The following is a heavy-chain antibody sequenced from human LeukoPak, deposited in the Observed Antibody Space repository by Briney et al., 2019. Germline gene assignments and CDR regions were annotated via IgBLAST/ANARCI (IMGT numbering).Heavy chain of an antibody. CDR1: GFSLSNFQ. Sequence: GGSLRLSCVASGFSLSNFQMYWVRQAPGKGLEWVSIISLDGSTEFYADSVKGRFTISRDTASNTMHLEMNNLRIVDTAVYYCMRDYMGWFDPWGQGSLVTVSS. CDR2: ISLDGSTE. V-gene: IGHV3-30-3*01. CDR3: MRDYMGWFDP. J-gene: IGHJ5*02. D-gene: IGHD3-10*01.